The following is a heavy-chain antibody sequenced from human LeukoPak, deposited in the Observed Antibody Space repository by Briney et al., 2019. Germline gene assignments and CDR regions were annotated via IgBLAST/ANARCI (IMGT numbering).Heavy chain of an antibody. D-gene: IGHD3-22*01. J-gene: IGHJ4*02. CDR1: GYSISSGYY. V-gene: IGHV4-38-2*02. CDR2: VYYTGTT. CDR3: AREPDS. Sequence: PSETLSLTCTVSGYSISSGYYWGWIRQAPGKGLEWLGNVYYTGTTYYNPSLKSRLTISVDTSNNQFSLRLSSVTAADTAIYYCAREPDSWGQGTLVTVSS.